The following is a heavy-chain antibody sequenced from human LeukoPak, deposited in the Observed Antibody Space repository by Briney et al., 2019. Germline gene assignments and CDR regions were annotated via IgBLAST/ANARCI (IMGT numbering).Heavy chain of an antibody. J-gene: IGHJ6*03. CDR3: ARVSDYGSGSYYYYYYMDV. CDR2: IYTSGST. Sequence: SQTLSLTCTVSGGSISSGSYYWSWIRQPAGKGLEWIGRIYTSGSTNYNPSLKSRVTISVDTSKNQFSLKLSSVTAADTAVYYWARVSDYGSGSYYYYYYMDVWGKGTTVTVSS. D-gene: IGHD3-10*01. V-gene: IGHV4-61*02. CDR1: GGSISSGSYY.